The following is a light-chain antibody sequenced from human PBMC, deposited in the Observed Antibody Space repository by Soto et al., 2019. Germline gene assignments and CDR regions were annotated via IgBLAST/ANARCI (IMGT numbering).Light chain of an antibody. CDR2: EVS. CDR3: SSYTGSSTLV. CDR1: SSDVGGYNY. Sequence: QSALTQPASASRSPGQSITISCTGTSSDVGGYNYVSWYQQHPGKAPKLMIYEVSNRPSGVSNRFSGSKSGNTASLTISGLQAEDEADYYCSSYTGSSTLVFGGGTKLTFL. J-gene: IGLJ3*02. V-gene: IGLV2-14*01.